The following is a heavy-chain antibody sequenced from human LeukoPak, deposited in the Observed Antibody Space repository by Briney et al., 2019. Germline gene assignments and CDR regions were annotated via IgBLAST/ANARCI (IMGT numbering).Heavy chain of an antibody. CDR2: INQDGSEK. V-gene: IGHV3-7*03. CDR1: GFTFTTYW. J-gene: IGHJ4*02. Sequence: PGGSLRLSCAASGFTFTTYWMTWVRQAPGKGLEWVASINQDGSEKYYVDSVKGRFTISRDNVQKSLYLEMKSLSAKDTAVYYCARAVTSTEGYWGQGTLVTVSS. CDR3: ARAVTSTEGY.